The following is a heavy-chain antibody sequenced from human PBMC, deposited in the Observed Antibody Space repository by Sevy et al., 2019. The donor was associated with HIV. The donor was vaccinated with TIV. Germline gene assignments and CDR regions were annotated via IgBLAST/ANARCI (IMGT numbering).Heavy chain of an antibody. V-gene: IGHV3-23*01. D-gene: IGHD5-12*01. CDR1: GFTFSSYA. Sequence: GGSLRLSCAASGFTFSSYAMSWVRQAPGKGLEWVSAISGSGGSTYYAYSVKGRFTISRDNSKNTLYLQMNSLRAEDTAVYYCAKTPLAVDIVATGLDYWGQGTLVTVSS. J-gene: IGHJ4*02. CDR2: ISGSGGST. CDR3: AKTPLAVDIVATGLDY.